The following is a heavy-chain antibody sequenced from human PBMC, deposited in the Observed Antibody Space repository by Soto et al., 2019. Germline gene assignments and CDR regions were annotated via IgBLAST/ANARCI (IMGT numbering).Heavy chain of an antibody. CDR1: DGSISRNIYY. J-gene: IGHJ4*02. CDR2: IHYSGST. Sequence: SETLSLTCTVSDGSISRNIYYWCWIRHPPGKGLEWIGNIHYSGSTYYDSSLKTRVTISVDTSKNQFSLKLSSVTAADTAVYYCASQHYYDSSGYYVGYWGQGTLVTVS. D-gene: IGHD3-22*01. CDR3: ASQHYYDSSGYYVGY. V-gene: IGHV4-39*01.